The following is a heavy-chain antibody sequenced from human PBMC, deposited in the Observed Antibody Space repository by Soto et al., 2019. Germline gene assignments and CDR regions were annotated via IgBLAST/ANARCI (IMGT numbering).Heavy chain of an antibody. V-gene: IGHV4-39*01. Sequence: QLQLQESGPGLVKPSETLSLTCNASGASISSSPYAWGWIRQSAGKGLEWIGTIDYGGTIYYNPFLTSRITISLDTSKNQISLRLSSVTAADMAVYYCARHVHNQGYEYYFASWGQGTLVTVSS. J-gene: IGHJ4*02. CDR2: IDYGGTI. CDR1: GASISSSPYA. D-gene: IGHD3-3*01. CDR3: ARHVHNQGYEYYFAS.